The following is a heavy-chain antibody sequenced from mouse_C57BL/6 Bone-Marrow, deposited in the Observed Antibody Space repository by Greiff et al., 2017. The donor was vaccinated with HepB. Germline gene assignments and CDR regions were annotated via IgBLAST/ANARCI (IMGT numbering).Heavy chain of an antibody. J-gene: IGHJ4*01. CDR3: ARAGSSYYAMDY. CDR1: GYTFTDYY. Sequence: EVQLQQSGPELVKPGASVKISCKASGYTFTDYYMNWVKQSHGKSLEWIGDINPNNGGTSYNQKFKGKATLTVDKSSSTAYMELRSLTSEDSAVYYCARAGSSYYAMDYWGQGTSVTVSS. V-gene: IGHV1-26*01. D-gene: IGHD1-1*01. CDR2: INPNNGGT.